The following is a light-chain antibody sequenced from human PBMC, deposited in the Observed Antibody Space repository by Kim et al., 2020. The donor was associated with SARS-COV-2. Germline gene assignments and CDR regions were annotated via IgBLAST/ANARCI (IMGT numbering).Light chain of an antibody. Sequence: ELTQPPSASGTPGQRVTFSCSGSSSNIGTNTVNWYQHLPGAAPKLLIYSTNQRPSGVPDRFSGSKSGTSASLAISGLQSEDEADYYCAAWDDSLHGHVVFGGGTQLTVL. CDR3: AAWDDSLHGHVV. CDR2: STN. CDR1: SSNIGTNT. V-gene: IGLV1-44*01. J-gene: IGLJ2*01.